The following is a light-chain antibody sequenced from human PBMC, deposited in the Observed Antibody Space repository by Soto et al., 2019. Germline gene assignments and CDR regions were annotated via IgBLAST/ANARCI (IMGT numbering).Light chain of an antibody. CDR1: QSVSSY. J-gene: IGKJ4*01. V-gene: IGKV3-11*01. Sequence: EIVLTQSPATLSLSPGERATLSCRASQSVSSYLAWYQQKPGQAPRLLIDDASNMATGIPARFSGSGSGTDFTLTISSLEPEDFAVYYCQQRSDWLLTFGGGTKVEIK. CDR3: QQRSDWLLT. CDR2: DAS.